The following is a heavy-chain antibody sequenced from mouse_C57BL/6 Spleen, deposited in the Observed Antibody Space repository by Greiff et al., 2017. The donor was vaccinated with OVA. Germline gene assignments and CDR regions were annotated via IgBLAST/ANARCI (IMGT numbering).Heavy chain of an antibody. CDR1: GYAFSSYW. CDR3: ARGATVVPTRGYYFDY. D-gene: IGHD1-1*01. CDR2: IYPGDGDT. V-gene: IGHV1-80*01. J-gene: IGHJ2*01. Sequence: VQLQQSGAELVKPGASVKISCKASGYAFSSYWMNWVKQRPGKGLELIGQIYPGDGDTNYNGKFKGKATLTADKSSSTAYMQLSSLTSEDSAVYFCARGATVVPTRGYYFDYWGQGTTLTVSS.